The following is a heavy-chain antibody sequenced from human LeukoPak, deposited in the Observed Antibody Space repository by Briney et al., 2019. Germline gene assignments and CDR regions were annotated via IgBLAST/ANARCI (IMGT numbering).Heavy chain of an antibody. J-gene: IGHJ3*02. D-gene: IGHD1-7*01. CDR2: IYSGGST. V-gene: IGHV3-66*01. Sequence: GGSLRLSCAASGFTVSSKYMSWVRQAPGKGLEWVSVIYSGGSTYYADSVKGRFTISRDNSKNTLYLQMNSLRAEDTAVYYCARETTEAFDIWGQGTMVTVSS. CDR3: ARETTEAFDI. CDR1: GFTVSSKY.